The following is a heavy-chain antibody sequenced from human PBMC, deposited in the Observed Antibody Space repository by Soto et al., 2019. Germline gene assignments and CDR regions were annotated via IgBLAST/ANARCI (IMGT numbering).Heavy chain of an antibody. J-gene: IGHJ6*03. CDR1: GFTFSSYG. D-gene: IGHD5-12*01. CDR3: AKDGGEWLRFGSYYYYMDV. Sequence: GGSLRLSCAASGFTFSSYGMHWVRQAPGKGPEWVAVISYDGSNKYYADSVKGRFTISRDNSKNTLYLQMNSLRAEDTAVYYCAKDGGEWLRFGSYYYYMDVWGKGTTVTVSS. V-gene: IGHV3-30*18. CDR2: ISYDGSNK.